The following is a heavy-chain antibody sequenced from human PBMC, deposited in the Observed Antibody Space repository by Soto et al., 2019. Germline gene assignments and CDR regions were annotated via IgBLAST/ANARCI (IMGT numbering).Heavy chain of an antibody. CDR2: IYYSGST. V-gene: IGHV4-59*12. CDR3: ERLRIATNNYKWFDP. CDR1: GGSISSYY. J-gene: IGHJ5*02. Sequence: SETLSLTCTVSGGSISSYYWSWIRQPPGKGLEWIGYIYYSGSTNYNPSLKSRVTISVDTSKNQFSLNLRLVTAADTAVYYCERLRIATNNYKWFDPWGQGTLVTVSS. D-gene: IGHD2-21*01.